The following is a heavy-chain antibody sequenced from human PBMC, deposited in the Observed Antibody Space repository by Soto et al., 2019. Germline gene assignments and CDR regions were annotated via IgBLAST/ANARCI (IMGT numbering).Heavy chain of an antibody. J-gene: IGHJ5*02. CDR3: AGGWGIAAPGPNWFDP. D-gene: IGHD6-13*01. Sequence: GASVKVSCKASGYTFTSYDINWVRQATGQGLEWMGWMNPNSGNTGYAQKFQGRVTMTRDTSISTVYLDLSRLESDDTSVYYCAGGWGIAAPGPNWFDPWGQGTLVTVSS. CDR1: GYTFTSYD. V-gene: IGHV1-8*01. CDR2: MNPNSGNT.